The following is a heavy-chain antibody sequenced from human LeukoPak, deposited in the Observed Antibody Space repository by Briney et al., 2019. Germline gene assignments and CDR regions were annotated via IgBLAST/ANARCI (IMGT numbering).Heavy chain of an antibody. J-gene: IGHJ3*02. D-gene: IGHD1-7*01. CDR2: INHSGST. V-gene: IGHV4-34*01. Sequence: PSETLSLTCAVYGGSFSGYYWSWIRQPPGKGLEWIGEINHSGSTNYNPSLKSRVTISVDTSKNQFSLKLSSVTAADTAVYYCAREVGYNWNYGYAFDIWGQGTMVTVSS. CDR3: AREVGYNWNYGYAFDI. CDR1: GGSFSGYY.